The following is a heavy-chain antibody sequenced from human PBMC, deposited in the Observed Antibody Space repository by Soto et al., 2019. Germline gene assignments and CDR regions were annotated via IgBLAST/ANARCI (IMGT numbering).Heavy chain of an antibody. CDR1: GGSISSYY. CDR3: ARADSITIFGVVIPGWFDP. J-gene: IGHJ5*02. D-gene: IGHD3-3*01. V-gene: IGHV4-59*01. CDR2: IYYSGST. Sequence: SETLSLTCTVSGGSISSYYWSWIRQPPGKGLEWIGYIYYSGSTNYNPSLKSRVTISVDTSKNQFSLKLSSVTAADTAVYYFARADSITIFGVVIPGWFDPWGQGTLVTVSS.